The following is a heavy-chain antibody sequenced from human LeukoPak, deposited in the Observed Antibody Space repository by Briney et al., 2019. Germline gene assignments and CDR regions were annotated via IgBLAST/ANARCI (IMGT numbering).Heavy chain of an antibody. J-gene: IGHJ5*01. D-gene: IGHD1-26*01. CDR2: MNPNSGNT. Sequence: ASVKVSCKASGYTFTSYYMHWVRQATGQGLEWMGWMNPNSGNTGYVQKSQGRVTMTRNTSISTAYMELSSLRSEDTAVYYCARASGSYWWFDSWGQGTLVTVSS. V-gene: IGHV1-8*02. CDR3: ARASGSYWWFDS. CDR1: GYTFTSYY.